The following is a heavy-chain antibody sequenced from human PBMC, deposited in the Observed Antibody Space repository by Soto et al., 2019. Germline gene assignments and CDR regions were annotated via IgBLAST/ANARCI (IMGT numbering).Heavy chain of an antibody. J-gene: IGHJ4*02. CDR1: GFSLSTSGVG. Sequence: QITLKESGPTLVKPTQTLTLTCTFSGFSLSTSGVGVGWIRQPPGKAMEWLALIYWDDDKRYSPSLKSRLTITKDTSKNQVVLTLTNMDPVNTSSYYGARPPMVRGSGYFYYWGQGTLVTGSS. CDR3: ARPPMVRGSGYFYY. D-gene: IGHD3-10*01. V-gene: IGHV2-5*02. CDR2: IYWDDDK.